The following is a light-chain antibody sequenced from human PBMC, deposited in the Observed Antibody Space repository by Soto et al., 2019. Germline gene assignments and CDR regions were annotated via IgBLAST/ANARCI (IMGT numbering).Light chain of an antibody. J-gene: IGLJ2*01. Sequence: QLVLTQPPSASGTPGQRVTISCSGSSSNIGSNYVYWYQQLPGTAPKLLIYRNNQRPSGVPDRFSGSKSGTSASLAISGLPSEDEDDYYCAAWDVSLGGVVFGGGTKLTVL. CDR1: SSNIGSNY. V-gene: IGLV1-47*01. CDR3: AAWDVSLGGVV. CDR2: RNN.